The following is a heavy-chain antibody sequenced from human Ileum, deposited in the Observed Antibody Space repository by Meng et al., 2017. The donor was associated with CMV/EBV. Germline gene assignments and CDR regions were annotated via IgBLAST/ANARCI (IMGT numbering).Heavy chain of an antibody. J-gene: IGHJ4*02. CDR2: VKQDGSEK. CDR1: GFTFSSYW. D-gene: IGHD4-11*01. V-gene: IGHV3-7*01. CDR3: ARLPTGGADYFDY. Sequence: GGSLRLSCAASGFTFSSYWMSWVRQAPGKGLEWVANVKQDGSEKYYVDSVKGQFTISRDNAKNSLYLQMNSLRAEDTAVYYCARLPTGGADYFDYWGQGTLVTVSS.